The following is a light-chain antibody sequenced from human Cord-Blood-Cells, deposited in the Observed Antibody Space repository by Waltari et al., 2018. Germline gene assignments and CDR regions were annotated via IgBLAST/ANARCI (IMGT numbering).Light chain of an antibody. J-gene: IGKJ3*01. V-gene: IGKV3-20*01. Sequence: EIVLTQSPGTLSLSPGERATLSCRASQSVSSSYLAWYKQKPGQAPRLLIYGASSSATGIPDRFSGSGSGTDFTLTISRLEPEDFAVYYCQQYGSSPFTFGPGTKVDIK. CDR3: QQYGSSPFT. CDR1: QSVSSSY. CDR2: GAS.